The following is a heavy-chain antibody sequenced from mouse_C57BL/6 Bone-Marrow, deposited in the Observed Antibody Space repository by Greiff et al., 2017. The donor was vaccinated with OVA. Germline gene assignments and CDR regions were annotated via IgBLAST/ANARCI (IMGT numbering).Heavy chain of an antibody. J-gene: IGHJ1*03. CDR3: TGSYYGSGYFDV. Sequence: EVQGVESGGGLVQPGGSMKLSCVASGFTFSNYWMNWVRQSPEKGLEWVAQIRLKSDNYATHYAESVKGRFTISRDDSKSSVYLQMNNLRAEDTGIYYCTGSYYGSGYFDVWGTGTTVTVSS. CDR1: GFTFSNYW. CDR2: IRLKSDNYAT. D-gene: IGHD1-1*01. V-gene: IGHV6-3*01.